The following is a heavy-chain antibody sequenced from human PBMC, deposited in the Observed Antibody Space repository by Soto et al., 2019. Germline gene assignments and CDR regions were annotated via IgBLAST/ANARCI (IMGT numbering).Heavy chain of an antibody. CDR1: GGSFSGYY. J-gene: IGHJ6*02. Sequence: PSETLSLTCAVYGGSFSGYYWSWIRQPPGKGLEWIGEINHSGSTNYNPSLNSRATISIDTSKNQFSLKLTSATAADTAVYYCSRDVDFGEEDVWGQGTTVTVSS. D-gene: IGHD4-17*01. CDR3: SRDVDFGEEDV. CDR2: INHSGST. V-gene: IGHV4-34*01.